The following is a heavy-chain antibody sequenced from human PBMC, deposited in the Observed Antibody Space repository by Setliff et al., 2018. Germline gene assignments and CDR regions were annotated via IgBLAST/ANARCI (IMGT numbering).Heavy chain of an antibody. CDR1: GYSISSGYI. CDR3: ARDLGHGGDSDY. CDR2: IGHTGSI. V-gene: IGHV4-38-2*02. D-gene: IGHD2-21*02. J-gene: IGHJ4*02. Sequence: SETLSLTCTVSGYSISSGYIWGWIRQPPGKGLEWVGNIGHTGSINYNPSLKSRLTISRDTSKNQVSLKLNSVTATDTAVYYCARDLGHGGDSDYWGQGIQFTVSS.